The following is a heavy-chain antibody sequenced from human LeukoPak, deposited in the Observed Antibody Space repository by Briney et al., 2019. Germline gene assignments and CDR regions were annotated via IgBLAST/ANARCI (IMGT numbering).Heavy chain of an antibody. CDR1: GGSFSGYY. CDR2: INHSGST. D-gene: IGHD3-3*01. V-gene: IGHV4-34*01. J-gene: IGHJ4*02. Sequence: SETLSLTCAVYGGSFSGYYWSWIRQPPGKGLEWIGEINHSGSTNYNPSLKSRVTISVATSKNQFSLKLSSVTAADTAVYYCAITYHDFWSGYGLDYWGQGTLVTVSS. CDR3: AITYHDFWSGYGLDY.